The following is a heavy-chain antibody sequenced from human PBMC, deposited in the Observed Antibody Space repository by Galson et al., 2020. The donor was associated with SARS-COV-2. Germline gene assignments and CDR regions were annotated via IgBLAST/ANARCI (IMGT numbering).Heavy chain of an antibody. CDR2: TYYRSKWYN. J-gene: IGHJ6*02. V-gene: IGHV6-1*01. CDR1: GDSVSSNSAA. Sequence: QTLSLTCAISGDSVSSNSAAWNWIRQSPSRGLEWLGRTYYRSKWYNDYAVSVKSRITINPDTSKNQFSLQLNSVTPEDTAVYYCARDRVMYSSGWYGYYYYYYGMDVWGQGTTVTVSS. D-gene: IGHD6-19*01. CDR3: ARDRVMYSSGWYGYYYYYYGMDV.